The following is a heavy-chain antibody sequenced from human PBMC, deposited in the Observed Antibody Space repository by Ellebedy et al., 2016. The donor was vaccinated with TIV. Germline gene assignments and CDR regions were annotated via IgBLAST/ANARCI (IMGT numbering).Heavy chain of an antibody. D-gene: IGHD5-18*01. CDR2: INHSGTT. Sequence: MPSETLSLICAVYGGSFNDYYWSWIRQTPGKGLEWIGEINHSGTTNYSPSLKSRVTVSVDTSRNQFSLKLSSVTAADTAVYYCARCPGDTAMVTCYFDYWGQGTLVTVSS. V-gene: IGHV4-34*01. CDR3: ARCPGDTAMVTCYFDY. CDR1: GGSFNDYY. J-gene: IGHJ4*02.